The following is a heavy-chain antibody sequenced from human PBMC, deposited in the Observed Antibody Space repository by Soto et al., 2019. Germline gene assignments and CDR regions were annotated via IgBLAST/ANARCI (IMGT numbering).Heavy chain of an antibody. D-gene: IGHD2-15*01. CDR2: ISWNGANT. J-gene: IGHJ6*02. Sequence: GGSLRLSCAASGFRFDDYNMHWVRQGPGKGLEWVSFISWNGANTFYADSVKGRFTISRDNSKNTLYLQMNSLRAEDTAVYYCAREGCSGGSCWMGYYGMDVWGQGTTVTVS. V-gene: IGHV3-43*01. CDR1: GFRFDDYN. CDR3: AREGCSGGSCWMGYYGMDV.